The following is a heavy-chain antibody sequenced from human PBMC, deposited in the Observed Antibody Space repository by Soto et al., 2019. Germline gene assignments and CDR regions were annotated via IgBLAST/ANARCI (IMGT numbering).Heavy chain of an antibody. J-gene: IGHJ6*02. D-gene: IGHD2-2*01. CDR3: ARVMQRIVVVPAAARNYYYYGMDV. CDR2: IISIFGTA. Sequence: ASVKVSCKASGGTFSSYAISRVRQAPGQGLEWMGGIISIFGTANYAQKFQGRVTITADKSTSTAYMELSSLRSEDTAVYYCARVMQRIVVVPAAARNYYYYGMDVWGQGTTVTVSS. CDR1: GGTFSSYA. V-gene: IGHV1-69*06.